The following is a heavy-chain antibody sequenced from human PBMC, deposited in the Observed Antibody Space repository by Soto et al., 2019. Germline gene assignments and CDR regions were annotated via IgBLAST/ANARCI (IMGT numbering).Heavy chain of an antibody. V-gene: IGHV3-23*01. J-gene: IGHJ6*02. Sequence: EVRLLESGGGLVQPGGSLRLSCEASGFTFGNYAMTWVRQGPGRGLEWVSALSGSSLNTYYADSVKVRFTISRDNSKNTMYLEMNSLRVDDTAVYYCTTQFFLSSRKPPEDVWGQGTPVAVSS. CDR1: GFTFGNYA. CDR3: TTQFFLSSRKPPEDV. CDR2: LSGSSLNT.